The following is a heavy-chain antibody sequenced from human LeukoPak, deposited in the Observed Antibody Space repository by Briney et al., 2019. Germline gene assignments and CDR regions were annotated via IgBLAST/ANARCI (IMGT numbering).Heavy chain of an antibody. D-gene: IGHD3-10*01. CDR3: ARSHASTYYCSGSSHWFDP. V-gene: IGHV4-39*07. CDR1: GGSITSRAYY. CDR2: IYYSGST. J-gene: IGHJ5*02. Sequence: SETLSLTCSVSGGSITSRAYYWGWIRQPPGKGLEWIGSIYYSGSTNYNPSLKSRVTISVDTSKNQFSLKLSSVTAADTAVYYCARSHASTYYCSGSSHWFDPWGRGTLVTVSS.